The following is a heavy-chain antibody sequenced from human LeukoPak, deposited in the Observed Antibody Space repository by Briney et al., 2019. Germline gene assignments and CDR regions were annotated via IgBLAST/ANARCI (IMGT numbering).Heavy chain of an antibody. CDR3: AKGQLWSGVAYFDY. D-gene: IGHD3-10*01. V-gene: IGHV3-23*01. CDR2: ISGGGDIT. J-gene: IGHJ4*02. CDR1: GFTFSTFA. Sequence: GGSLRLSCAASGFTFSTFAMSWVRQAPGKGLEWVSLISGGGDITYYAASMKGRFTISRDNSKNTLYLHMNSLRAEDTAVYYCAKGQLWSGVAYFDYWGQGTLATVSS.